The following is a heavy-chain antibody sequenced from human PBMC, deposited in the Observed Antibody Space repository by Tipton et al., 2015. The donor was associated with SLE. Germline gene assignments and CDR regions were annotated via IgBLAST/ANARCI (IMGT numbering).Heavy chain of an antibody. CDR2: INPSDGTT. J-gene: IGHJ4*02. CDR1: GYTFSRYQ. V-gene: IGHV1-46*01. D-gene: IGHD3-3*01. CDR3: ASGVTIFGVVPTDY. Sequence: QSGPEVKKPGASVKVSCEASGYTFSRYQMHWLRQAPGQGLEWVGVINPSDGTTVYAQKFQGRVSMTRDTSAGTVYMELSSLTSDDTAVYYCASGVTIFGVVPTDYWGQGTLVTVSS.